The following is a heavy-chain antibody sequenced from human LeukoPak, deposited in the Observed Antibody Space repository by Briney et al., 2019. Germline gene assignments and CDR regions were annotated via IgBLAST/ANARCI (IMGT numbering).Heavy chain of an antibody. CDR3: ARGPPYSYGYGGGDY. V-gene: IGHV1-69*05. Sequence: ASVKVSCKASGGTFSSYAISWVRQAPGQGLEWMGGIIPIFGTANYAQKFQGRVTITTDESTSTAYMELSSLRSEDTAVYHCARGPPYSYGYGGGDYWGQGTLVTVSS. J-gene: IGHJ4*02. D-gene: IGHD5-18*01. CDR2: IIPIFGTA. CDR1: GGTFSSYA.